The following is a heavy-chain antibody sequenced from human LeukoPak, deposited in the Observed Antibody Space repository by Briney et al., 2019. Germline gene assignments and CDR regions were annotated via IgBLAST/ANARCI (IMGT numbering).Heavy chain of an antibody. CDR1: GFTFSSYA. V-gene: IGHV3-23*01. CDR3: AKDQSSGWPNYFDY. D-gene: IGHD6-19*01. J-gene: IGHJ4*02. Sequence: GGSLRLSCAASGFTFSSYAMSWVRQAPGKGLQWVSAISGSGGSTYYSDSVKGRFTISRDNSKSTLYLQMNSLRAEDTALYYCAKDQSSGWPNYFDYWGQGTLVTVSS. CDR2: ISGSGGST.